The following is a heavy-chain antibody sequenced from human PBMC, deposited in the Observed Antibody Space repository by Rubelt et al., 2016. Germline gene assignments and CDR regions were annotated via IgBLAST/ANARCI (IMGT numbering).Heavy chain of an antibody. CDR1: GGTFNSYA. J-gene: IGHJ6*02. Sequence: VKKPGSSVKVTCEASGGTFNSYAINWVRQAPGQGLEWMGKIIPIVGIANYAQNFQGRVTITADKSTSIVYMDLSSLRSEDTAVYYCARLRIAALGRTYYYYGTDVWGPGTTVTVSS. CDR2: IIPIVGIA. V-gene: IGHV1-69*04. D-gene: IGHD6-13*01. CDR3: ARLRIAALGRTYYYYGTDV.